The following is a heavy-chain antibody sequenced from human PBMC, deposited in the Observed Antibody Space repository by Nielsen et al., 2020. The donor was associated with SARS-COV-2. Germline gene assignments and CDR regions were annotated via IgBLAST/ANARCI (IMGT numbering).Heavy chain of an antibody. V-gene: IGHV3-30*04. D-gene: IGHD3-3*01. Sequence: GGSLRLSCAASGFTFSSYAMHWVRQAPGKGLEWVAVISYDGSNKYYADSVKGRFTISRDNSKNTLYLQMNSLRAEDTAVYYCATTYYDFWSGYYQTDYWGQGTLVTVSS. CDR3: ATTYYDFWSGYYQTDY. J-gene: IGHJ4*02. CDR2: ISYDGSNK. CDR1: GFTFSSYA.